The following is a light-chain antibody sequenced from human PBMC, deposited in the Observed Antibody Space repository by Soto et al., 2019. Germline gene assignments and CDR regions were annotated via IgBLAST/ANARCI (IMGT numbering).Light chain of an antibody. CDR3: QHYNGYPQT. V-gene: IGKV1-16*01. J-gene: IGKJ5*01. Sequence: DIQMTQSPSSLSASVGDRVTITCRASQDISHFLAWFQQKPGKAPNSLIHSASSLHRGVPSRFSGSGSGTDFTLTISSLQPEDFGTYYCQHYNGYPQTFGQGTRLEIK. CDR1: QDISHF. CDR2: SAS.